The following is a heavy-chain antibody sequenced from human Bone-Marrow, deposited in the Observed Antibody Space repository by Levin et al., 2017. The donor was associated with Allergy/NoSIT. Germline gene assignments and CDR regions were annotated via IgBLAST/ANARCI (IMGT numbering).Heavy chain of an antibody. J-gene: IGHJ6*02. CDR2: IYYSGST. Sequence: PSETLSLTCTVSGGSISSGDYYWSWIRQPPGKGLEWIGYIYYSGSTYYNPSLKSQVTISVDTSKNQFSLKLSSVTAADTAVYYCARDVLGYCSSTSCYTGFYYYYGMDVWGQGTTVTVSS. V-gene: IGHV4-30-4*01. D-gene: IGHD2-2*02. CDR1: GGSISSGDYY. CDR3: ARDVLGYCSSTSCYTGFYYYYGMDV.